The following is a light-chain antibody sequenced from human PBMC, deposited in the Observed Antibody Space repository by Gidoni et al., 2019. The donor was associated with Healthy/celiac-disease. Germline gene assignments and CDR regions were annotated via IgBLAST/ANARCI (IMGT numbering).Light chain of an antibody. V-gene: IGLV2-14*01. CDR3: SSYTCSSTLNWV. J-gene: IGLJ3*02. CDR2: DVS. CDR1: SSDVGGYNY. Sequence: QSALTQPASVSGSPGQAITISCTGTSSDVGGYNYVSWYQQHPVKAPKLMIYDVSTRPSGVSNRFSGSKSCNTASLTISGLQAVDEADYYCSSYTCSSTLNWVFGGGTKLTVL.